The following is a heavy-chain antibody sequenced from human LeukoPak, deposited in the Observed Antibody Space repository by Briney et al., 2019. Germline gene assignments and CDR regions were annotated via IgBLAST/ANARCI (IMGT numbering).Heavy chain of an antibody. Sequence: ASVKVSCKAFGYTFTSNYMHWVRQAPGQGPEWMGVISPSGGSTTYAQKFQGRVTLTRDMSTSTDYLELSSLRSEDTAVYYCARDGIEIVVVPAAIHGHNWFDPWGQGTLVTVSS. D-gene: IGHD2-2*01. CDR2: ISPSGGST. V-gene: IGHV1-46*01. J-gene: IGHJ5*02. CDR1: GYTFTSNY. CDR3: ARDGIEIVVVPAAIHGHNWFDP.